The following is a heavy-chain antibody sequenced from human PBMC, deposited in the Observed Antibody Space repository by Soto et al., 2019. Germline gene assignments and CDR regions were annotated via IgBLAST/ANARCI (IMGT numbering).Heavy chain of an antibody. V-gene: IGHV4-59*01. CDR3: ARGRGGTYAAFDI. Sequence: SETQSLTCTFVCGSSVTYGWSWVRQPAGKGLEWIVYIYYSGTTNYNPSLKSRVTIFLETSKNQFSLRLSSVTAADTAVYYCARGRGGTYAAFDIWGQGTPVPVS. CDR1: CGSSVTYG. D-gene: IGHD1-26*01. CDR2: IYYSGTT. J-gene: IGHJ3*02.